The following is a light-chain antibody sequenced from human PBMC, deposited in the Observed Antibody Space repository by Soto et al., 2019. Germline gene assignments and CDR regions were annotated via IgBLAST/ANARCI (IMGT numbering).Light chain of an antibody. CDR2: LTT. J-gene: IGKJ5*01. Sequence: DIQMTQSPSSLSASVGDTVTITCRSSQSINMNINWYQQRPGKAPNLLIFLTTRLQSGVPSRFSGGGSGTQFALTISSLQVEDFATYYCQQSWRIPITFGQGTRLQI. CDR3: QQSWRIPIT. V-gene: IGKV1-39*01. CDR1: QSINMN.